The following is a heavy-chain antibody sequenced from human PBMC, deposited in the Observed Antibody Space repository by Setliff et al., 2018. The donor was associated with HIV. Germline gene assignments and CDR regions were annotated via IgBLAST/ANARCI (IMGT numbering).Heavy chain of an antibody. Sequence: SETLSLTCAASGYSISSGYYWGWIRQHPGKGLEWIGSIYHSGSTYYNPSLKSRVTISVDTSKNQFSLKLISVTAADTAVYYCARSRCSGGSCYSFDPWGQGTLVTVSS. V-gene: IGHV4-38-2*01. CDR1: GYSISSGYY. J-gene: IGHJ5*02. D-gene: IGHD2-15*01. CDR3: ARSRCSGGSCYSFDP. CDR2: IYHSGST.